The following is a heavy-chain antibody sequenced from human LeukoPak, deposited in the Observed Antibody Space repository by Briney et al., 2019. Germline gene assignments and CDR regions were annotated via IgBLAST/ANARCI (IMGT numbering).Heavy chain of an antibody. CDR1: GYTLTELS. CDR3: ARAPAPQRGYSGYDPNDYYYYMDV. V-gene: IGHV1-24*01. Sequence: ASVKVSCKVSGYTLTELSMHWVRQAPGKGLEWMGGFDPEDGETIYAQKFQGRVTMTEDTSTDTAYMELSSLRSEDTAVYYCARAPAPQRGYSGYDPNDYYYYMDVWGKGTTVTISS. J-gene: IGHJ6*03. D-gene: IGHD5-12*01. CDR2: FDPEDGET.